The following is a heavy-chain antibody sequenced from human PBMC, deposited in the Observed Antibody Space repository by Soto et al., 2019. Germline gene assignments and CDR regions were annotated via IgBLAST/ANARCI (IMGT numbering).Heavy chain of an antibody. Sequence: QVQLVQYGAEVKKPGASVKVSCKASGYTFTSYGISWVRQAPGQGLEWMGWISAYNGNTNYSQKLQGRVTMTTDTSTSSANMELRSLRSDDTAVYYWGRVGSYYGSGSYEYWFDHWGQGTLVTVSS. CDR3: GRVGSYYGSGSYEYWFDH. CDR2: ISAYNGNT. CDR1: GYTFTSYG. V-gene: IGHV1-18*01. J-gene: IGHJ5*02. D-gene: IGHD3-10*01.